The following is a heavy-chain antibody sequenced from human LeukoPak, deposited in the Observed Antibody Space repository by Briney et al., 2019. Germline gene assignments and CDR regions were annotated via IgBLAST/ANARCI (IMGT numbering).Heavy chain of an antibody. Sequence: SQTLPLTCAVSGGSISSGGYSLSWIRQPPGKGLEWIGYIYHSGSTYYNPSLKSRVTISVDRSKNQFSLKLSSVTAADTAVYYCARDRRYCSSTSCQGYYGMDVWGQGTTVTVSS. D-gene: IGHD2-2*01. CDR3: ARDRRYCSSTSCQGYYGMDV. CDR1: GGSISSGGYS. V-gene: IGHV4-30-2*01. CDR2: IYHSGST. J-gene: IGHJ6*02.